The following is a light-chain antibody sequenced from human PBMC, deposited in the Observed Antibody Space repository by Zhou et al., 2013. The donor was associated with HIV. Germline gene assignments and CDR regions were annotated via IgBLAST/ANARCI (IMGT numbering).Light chain of an antibody. CDR2: DAS. V-gene: IGKV3-11*01. CDR3: QQYGASST. J-gene: IGKJ2*01. CDR1: QSVSTY. Sequence: EVVLTQSPGTLSLSPGERATLSCRASQSVSTYLAWYQQKPGQAPRLLIYDASNRATGIPARFSGSGSGTDFTLTINTLEPEDFAVYYCQQYGASSTFGQGTKLEI.